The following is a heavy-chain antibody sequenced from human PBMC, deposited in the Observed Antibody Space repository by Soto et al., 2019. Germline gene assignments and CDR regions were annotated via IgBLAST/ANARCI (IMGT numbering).Heavy chain of an antibody. Sequence: QLQLQESGPGLVKPSETLSLTCTVSGGSISSSSYYWGWIRQPPGKGLEWIGSIYYSGSTFYNPSLVSLVTMYLDTTKNQFSLKRSSVTAADTAVYYCARLYYDFWRGYSPAAGGAFDIWGQGTMVTVSS. D-gene: IGHD3-3*01. CDR3: ARLYYDFWRGYSPAAGGAFDI. CDR2: IYYSGST. CDR1: GGSISSSSYY. J-gene: IGHJ3*02. V-gene: IGHV4-39*01.